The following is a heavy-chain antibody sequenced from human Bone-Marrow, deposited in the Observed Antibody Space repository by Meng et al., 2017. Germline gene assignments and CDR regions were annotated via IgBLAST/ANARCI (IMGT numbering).Heavy chain of an antibody. J-gene: IGHJ4*02. CDR3: ARDEDISAAGKLFGDY. CDR1: IPFPRHL. CDR2: INPKSGDT. D-gene: IGHD6-13*01. Sequence: LVQVWGGVKEAWGLREGLLQAFWIPFPRHLATLGATAPGQGLEWMGRINPKSGDTHYAQRFQGRVTMTGDTSISTAYMELSGLRSDDTAMYYCARDEDISAAGKLFGDYWGQGTLVTASS. V-gene: IGHV1-2*06.